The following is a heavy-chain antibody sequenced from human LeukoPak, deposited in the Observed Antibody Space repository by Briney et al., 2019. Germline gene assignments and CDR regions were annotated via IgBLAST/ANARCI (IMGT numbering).Heavy chain of an antibody. CDR3: AREGQGLRFFSFIDY. V-gene: IGHV4-61*02. Sequence: SQTLSLTCTVSGGSISSGSYYWSWIRQPAGKGLEWIGRIYTSGSTNCNPSLKSRVTISVDTSKNQFSLKLSSVTAADTAVYYCAREGQGLRFFSFIDYWGQGTLVTVSS. D-gene: IGHD3-3*01. CDR1: GGSISSGSYY. CDR2: IYTSGST. J-gene: IGHJ4*02.